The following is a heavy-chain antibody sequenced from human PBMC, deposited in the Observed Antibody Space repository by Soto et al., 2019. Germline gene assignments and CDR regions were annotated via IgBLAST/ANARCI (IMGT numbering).Heavy chain of an antibody. CDR3: ARDLTIVPATHPRLENYGMDV. Sequence: QVQLVQSAAEVKKPGASVEVSCKASGYSFTSYGISWVRRAPGQGLEWMGWVSPYNGHTQFAQRFQGRVTMTTDTSTKTAYMELRNLRSDDTAHYYCARDLTIVPATHPRLENYGMDVWGQGTTVIVSS. D-gene: IGHD2-2*01. CDR2: VSPYNGHT. J-gene: IGHJ6*02. CDR1: GYSFTSYG. V-gene: IGHV1-18*01.